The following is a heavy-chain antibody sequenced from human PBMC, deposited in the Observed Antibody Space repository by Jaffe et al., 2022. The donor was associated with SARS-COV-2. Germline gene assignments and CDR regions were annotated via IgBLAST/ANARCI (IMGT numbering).Heavy chain of an antibody. CDR2: IKQDGSEK. D-gene: IGHD3-10*01. Sequence: EVQLVDSGGGLVQPGGSLRLSCVASGFTFSDYWMSWVRQAPGKGLEWVANIKQDGSEKYYVDSVKGRFTISRDNAKSSLYLQMNSLRAEDTALYYCARADYSSFFGSGSFWPGYYYGMDVWGQGTTVTVSS. CDR1: GFTFSDYW. J-gene: IGHJ6*02. V-gene: IGHV3-7*03. CDR3: ARADYSSFFGSGSFWPGYYYGMDV.